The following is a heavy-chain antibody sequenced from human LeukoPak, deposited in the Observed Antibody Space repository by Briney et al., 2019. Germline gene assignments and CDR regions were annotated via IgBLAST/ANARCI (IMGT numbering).Heavy chain of an antibody. CDR3: AKSQVTGWYDFDY. Sequence: GGSLRLSCAASGFTFSSYSMNWVRQAPGKGLEWVASIRSDGSDKKYADSVKGQFTISRDNSKSTLNLQMNSLRPEDTAVYYCAKSQVTGWYDFDYWGQGTLVIVSS. J-gene: IGHJ4*02. V-gene: IGHV3-30*02. D-gene: IGHD6-19*01. CDR2: IRSDGSDK. CDR1: GFTFSSYS.